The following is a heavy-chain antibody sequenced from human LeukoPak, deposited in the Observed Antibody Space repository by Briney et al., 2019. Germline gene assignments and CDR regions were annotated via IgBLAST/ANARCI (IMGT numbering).Heavy chain of an antibody. V-gene: IGHV1-2*02. D-gene: IGHD3-10*01. CDR2: INPNNGGR. CDR3: ARDISGVRFDY. Sequence: ASVKVSCRTSGYTLTTYFTHWVRQAPGQGLEWMGWINPNNGGRNYAQKFQGRVTMTTDTSINTAYMELSGLRSDDTGVYYCARDISGVRFDYWGQGTLVTVSS. J-gene: IGHJ4*02. CDR1: GYTLTTYF.